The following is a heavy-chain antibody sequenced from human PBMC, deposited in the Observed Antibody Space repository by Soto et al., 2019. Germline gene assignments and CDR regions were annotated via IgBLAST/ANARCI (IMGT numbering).Heavy chain of an antibody. CDR2: IYKGGST. Sequence: GGSLRLSCAASGISVSSSYMSWVRQAPGKGLEWVSIIYKGGSTSYADSVKGRFTISRDNSKNTLYLQMNSLRAEDTAVYYCAKETGYYMYYYYGMDVWGQGTTVTVSS. V-gene: IGHV3-53*01. CDR1: GISVSSSY. CDR3: AKETGYYMYYYYGMDV. J-gene: IGHJ6*02. D-gene: IGHD3-9*01.